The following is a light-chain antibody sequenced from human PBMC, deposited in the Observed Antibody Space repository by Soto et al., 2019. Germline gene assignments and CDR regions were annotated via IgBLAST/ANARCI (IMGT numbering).Light chain of an antibody. J-gene: IGKJ1*01. CDR2: DAS. CDR3: QQYGASPWT. V-gene: IGKV3-20*01. CDR1: QSVASVL. Sequence: ALTQSPGTKSLSPGERATLSFLSSQSVASVLLAWYQHKPGQAPRLLIFDASRRATGIPDRFSGSGSGTDFTLTISRLEPEDFAVYYCQQYGASPWTFGQRTNV.